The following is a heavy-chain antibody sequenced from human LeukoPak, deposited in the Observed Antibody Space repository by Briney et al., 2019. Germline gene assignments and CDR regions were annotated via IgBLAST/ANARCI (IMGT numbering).Heavy chain of an antibody. J-gene: IGHJ4*02. D-gene: IGHD3-10*01. Sequence: PSETLSLTCTVSGGSISNYYWSWIRQPPGKGLEWIGHIYYSGAIKYNPSLKSRITISVDTSKNQFSLMLSSVTAADTAVYYCARFGITVVRGGKYYFDYWGQGTLVTVSS. CDR3: ARFGITVVRGGKYYFDY. V-gene: IGHV4-59*08. CDR2: IYYSGAI. CDR1: GGSISNYY.